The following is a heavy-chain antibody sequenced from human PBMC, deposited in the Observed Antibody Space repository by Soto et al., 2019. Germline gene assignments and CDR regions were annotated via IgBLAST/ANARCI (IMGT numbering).Heavy chain of an antibody. D-gene: IGHD1-20*01. CDR1: GFTFSSYA. J-gene: IGHJ4*02. CDR3: ARVTSLGSPPEY. CDR2: ISYDGSNK. V-gene: IGHV3-30-3*01. Sequence: GGSLRLSCAASGFTFSSYAMHWVRQAPGKGLEWVAVISYDGSNKYYADSVKGRFTISRDNSKNTLYLQMNSLRAEDTAVYYCARVTSLGSPPEYWGQGTLVTVSS.